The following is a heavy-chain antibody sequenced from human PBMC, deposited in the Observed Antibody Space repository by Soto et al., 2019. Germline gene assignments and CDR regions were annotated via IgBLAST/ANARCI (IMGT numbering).Heavy chain of an antibody. CDR1: GFTFGSNW. V-gene: IGHV3-7*01. Sequence: GGSLRLSCAACGFTFGSNWMSWVRQAPGKGLEWVANIKRDGSEKYYVDSVKGRFTISRDNAKNTLYLEMNSLRAEDTAVYYCARESEDLTSNFDYWGQGTLVTVSS. J-gene: IGHJ4*02. CDR3: ARESEDLTSNFDY. CDR2: IKRDGSEK.